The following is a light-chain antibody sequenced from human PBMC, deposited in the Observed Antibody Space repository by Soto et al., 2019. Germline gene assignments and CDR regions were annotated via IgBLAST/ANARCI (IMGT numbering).Light chain of an antibody. Sequence: SYELSQPPSVSVAPGQTARITCGGDNIGSKSVHWYQQKPGQAPVLVVYDDTDRPSGIPERFSGSNSGHTATLTISRVEAGDEADYSCQLWDSSSDHVLQVVFGGGTKVTVL. J-gene: IGLJ3*02. CDR3: QLWDSSSDHVLQVV. CDR2: DDT. V-gene: IGLV3-21*02. CDR1: NIGSKS.